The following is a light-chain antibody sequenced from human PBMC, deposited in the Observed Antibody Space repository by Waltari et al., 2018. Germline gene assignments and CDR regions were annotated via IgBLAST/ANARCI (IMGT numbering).Light chain of an antibody. CDR2: LAS. CDR1: QSVGTW. Sequence: DIQMTQSPSTLPASVGDRVTISCRASQSVGTWSAWYQQKPAKAPKLLIYLASSLESAVPSRFSGSRSGTEFALNISSLQPDDFATYACQQYSSFSTFGQGTKVDI. CDR3: QQYSSFST. V-gene: IGKV1-5*03. J-gene: IGKJ2*01.